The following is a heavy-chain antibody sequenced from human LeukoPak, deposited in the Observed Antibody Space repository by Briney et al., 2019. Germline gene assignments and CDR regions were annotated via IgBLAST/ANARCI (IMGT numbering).Heavy chain of an antibody. CDR1: GGSISSYY. CDR2: IYTSGST. V-gene: IGHV4-4*07. CDR3: ARDHIVVVPAAISWFDP. D-gene: IGHD2-2*01. J-gene: IGHJ5*02. Sequence: SETLSLTCTVSGGSISSYYWSWIRQPAGKGLEWIGRIYTSGSTNYNPSPKSRVTMSVDTSKNQFSLKLSSVTAADTAVYYCARDHIVVVPAAISWFDPWGQGTLVTVSS.